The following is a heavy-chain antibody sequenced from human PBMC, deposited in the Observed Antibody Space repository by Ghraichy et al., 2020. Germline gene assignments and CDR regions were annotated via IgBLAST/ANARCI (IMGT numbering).Heavy chain of an antibody. D-gene: IGHD1-26*01. CDR1: GFTFSSYG. Sequence: GGSLRLSCAASGFTFSSYGMHWVRQAPGKGLEWVAFIRYDGSNKYYADSVKGRFTISRDNSKNTLYLQMYSLRAEDTAVYYCAKETLVGATRLDYWGQGTLVTVSS. V-gene: IGHV3-30*02. J-gene: IGHJ4*02. CDR2: IRYDGSNK. CDR3: AKETLVGATRLDY.